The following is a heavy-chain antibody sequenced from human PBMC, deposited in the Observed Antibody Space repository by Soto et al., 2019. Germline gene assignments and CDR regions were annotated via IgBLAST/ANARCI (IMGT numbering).Heavy chain of an antibody. J-gene: IGHJ3*02. D-gene: IGHD3-22*01. CDR3: AREDYYDSSGYYAFDI. Sequence: GASVKVSCKASGGTFSSYTISWVRQAPGQGLEWMGRIIPILGIANYAQKFQGRVTITTDTSTSTAYMELRSLRSDDTAVCYCAREDYYDSSGYYAFDIWGQGTMVTVSS. V-gene: IGHV1-69*04. CDR1: GGTFSSYT. CDR2: IIPILGIA.